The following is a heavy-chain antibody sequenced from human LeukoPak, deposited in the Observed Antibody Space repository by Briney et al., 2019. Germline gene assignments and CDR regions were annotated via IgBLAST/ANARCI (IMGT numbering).Heavy chain of an antibody. CDR2: ISYDGSNK. Sequence: GGSLRLSCAASGFTFSSYAMHWVRQAPGKGLEWVAVISYDGSNKYYADSVKGRFTISRDNSKNTLYLQMNSLRAEDTAVYYCARRGVGGRGYFDYWGQGTLVTVSS. CDR3: ARRGVGGRGYFDY. CDR1: GFTFSSYA. J-gene: IGHJ4*02. D-gene: IGHD1-26*01. V-gene: IGHV3-30-3*01.